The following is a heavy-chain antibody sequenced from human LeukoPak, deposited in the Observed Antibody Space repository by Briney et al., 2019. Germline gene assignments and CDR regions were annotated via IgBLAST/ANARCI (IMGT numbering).Heavy chain of an antibody. V-gene: IGHV4-39*07. D-gene: IGHD6-19*01. Sequence: PSETLSLTCTVSGGSISSSSYYWGWIRQPPGKGLEWIGSIYYSGSTYYNPSLKSRVTISVDTSKNQFSLKLSSVTAADTAVYYCASVVYRAVAGPKLGYWGQGTLVTVSS. J-gene: IGHJ4*02. CDR2: IYYSGST. CDR3: ASVVYRAVAGPKLGY. CDR1: GGSISSSSYY.